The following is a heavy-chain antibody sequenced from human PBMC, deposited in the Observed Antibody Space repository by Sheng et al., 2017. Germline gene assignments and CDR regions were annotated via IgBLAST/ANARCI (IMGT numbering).Heavy chain of an antibody. V-gene: IGHV2-5*01. Sequence: QITLKESGPTLVKPTQTLTLTCSFSGFSLSTSGVGVGWIRQPPGKALEWLSLIYWNDNKHYSPSLKSRLTITKDTSKNQVVLTMTNMDPVDTATYYCAHRTDSSGWYPGYYFDYWGQGTLVTVSS. CDR2: IYWNDNK. CDR1: GFSLSTSGVG. J-gene: IGHJ4*02. D-gene: IGHD6-19*01. CDR3: AHRTDSSGWYPGYYFDY.